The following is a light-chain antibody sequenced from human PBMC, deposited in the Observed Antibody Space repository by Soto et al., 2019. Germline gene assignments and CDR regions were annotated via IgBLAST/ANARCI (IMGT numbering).Light chain of an antibody. J-gene: IGKJ1*01. Sequence: EIVFSQFPGTLSLSPGERATLSCRASQSVSSTYLAWYQQKPGQAPRLLIYGASTRATGIPARFSGSGSGTEFTLTISSLQSEDFAVYYCQQYNNWPPKTFGQGTKVDIK. CDR2: GAS. CDR1: QSVSSTY. V-gene: IGKV3-15*01. CDR3: QQYNNWPPKT.